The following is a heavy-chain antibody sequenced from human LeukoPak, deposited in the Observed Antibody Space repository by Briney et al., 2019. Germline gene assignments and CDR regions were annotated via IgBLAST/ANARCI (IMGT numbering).Heavy chain of an antibody. V-gene: IGHV3-53*01. CDR3: ARDLRYWFDP. CDR2: IYSGGST. CDR1: GFTVSSNY. Sequence: GGSLRLTCAASGFTVSSNYMSWVRQAPGKGLEWVSVIYSGGSTYYADSVKGRFTISRDNSKNTLYLQMNSLRAEDTAVYYCARDLRYWFDPWGQGTLVTVSS. J-gene: IGHJ5*02.